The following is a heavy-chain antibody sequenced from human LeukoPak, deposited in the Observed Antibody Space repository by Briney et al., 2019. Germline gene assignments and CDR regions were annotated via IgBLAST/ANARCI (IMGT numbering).Heavy chain of an antibody. V-gene: IGHV4-59*01. CDR1: CGSINGYY. Sequence: SETLSLTCTVSCGSINGYYWSWIRQPPGKGLEWVGYISYSGSTNYNPSLKSRVTISVDTSKNQFSLKLSSVTAADTAIYYCARDGRAGSLFAYWGQGTLVTVSS. CDR2: ISYSGST. D-gene: IGHD6-19*01. CDR3: ARDGRAGSLFAY. J-gene: IGHJ4*02.